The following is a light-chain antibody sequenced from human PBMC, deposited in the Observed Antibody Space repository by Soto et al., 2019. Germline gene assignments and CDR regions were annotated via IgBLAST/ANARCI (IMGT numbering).Light chain of an antibody. CDR2: DTT. Sequence: AVVTXEPSLTVSPGGTVTLTCGSSTGAVTNGHYPYWFQQKPGQAPRPLIYDTTNRHSWTPARFSGSLLGGKAALTLSGAQPEDEAEYYCLLSYNGPYVFGTGTKVTVL. J-gene: IGLJ1*01. CDR3: LLSYNGPYV. CDR1: TGAVTNGHY. V-gene: IGLV7-46*01.